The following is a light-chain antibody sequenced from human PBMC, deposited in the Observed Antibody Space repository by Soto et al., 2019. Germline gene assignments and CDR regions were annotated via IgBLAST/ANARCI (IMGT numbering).Light chain of an antibody. CDR3: STYTSCSTPVV. V-gene: IGLV2-14*01. J-gene: IGLJ2*01. CDR2: EVS. Sequence: QSALTQPASVSGSPGQSITISCTGTSSDVGGYNYVSWYQQHPGKAPKLMIYEVSNRPSGVSNRFSGSKSGNTASLTISGLQAEDEADYYCSTYTSCSTPVVFGGGTKATVL. CDR1: SSDVGGYNY.